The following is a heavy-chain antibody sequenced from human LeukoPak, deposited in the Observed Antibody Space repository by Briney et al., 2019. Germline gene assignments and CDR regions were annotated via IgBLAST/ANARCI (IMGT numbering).Heavy chain of an antibody. Sequence: GGSLRLSCAASGFTFNKFAMSWVRQAPGKGLEWVSGIIENGGETYYADSVRGRFTISRDNSKNTLYLQMNSLRAEDTAVYYCAKDYEYNSNTWYFHWGRGTLVSVSS. CDR1: GFTFNKFA. V-gene: IGHV3-23*01. CDR2: IIENGGET. D-gene: IGHD6-13*01. J-gene: IGHJ4*02. CDR3: AKDYEYNSNTWYFH.